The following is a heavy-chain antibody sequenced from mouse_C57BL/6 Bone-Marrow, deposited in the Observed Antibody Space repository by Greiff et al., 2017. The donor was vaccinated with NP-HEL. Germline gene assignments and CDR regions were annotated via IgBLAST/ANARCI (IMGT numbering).Heavy chain of an antibody. J-gene: IGHJ1*03. CDR3: ARGITTVVAHWYFDV. Sequence: VQLQQPGAELVKPGASVKMSCKASGYTFTSYWITWVKQRPGQGLEWIGDIYPGSGSTNYNEKFKSKATLTVDTSSSTAYMQLSSLTSDDSAVYYCARGITTVVAHWYFDVWGTGTTVTVSS. CDR2: IYPGSGST. D-gene: IGHD1-1*01. V-gene: IGHV1-55*01. CDR1: GYTFTSYW.